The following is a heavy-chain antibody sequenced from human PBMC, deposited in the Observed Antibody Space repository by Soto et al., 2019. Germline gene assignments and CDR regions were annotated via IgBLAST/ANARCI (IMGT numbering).Heavy chain of an antibody. CDR3: ARGKSGGYDFWRAGYYYYYMDV. Sequence: SETLSLTCAVYGGSFSGYYWSWIRQPPGKGLEWIGEINHSGSTNYNPSLKSRVTISVDTSKNQFSLKLSSVTAADTAVYYCARGKSGGYDFWRAGYYYYYMDVWGKGTTVTVSS. V-gene: IGHV4-34*01. J-gene: IGHJ6*03. D-gene: IGHD3-3*01. CDR1: GGSFSGYY. CDR2: INHSGST.